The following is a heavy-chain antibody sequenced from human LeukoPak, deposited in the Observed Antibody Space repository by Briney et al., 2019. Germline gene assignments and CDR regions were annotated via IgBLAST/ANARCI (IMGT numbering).Heavy chain of an antibody. J-gene: IGHJ4*02. CDR1: GYSFTSYW. Sequence: GESLKISCKGSGYSFTSYWIGWVRQMPGKGLEWMGIIYPGDSDTRYSPSFQGQVTISADKSISTAYLQWSSLKASDTAMYYCARRYCSSTSCYSSFGYWGQGTLVTVSS. CDR3: ARRYCSSTSCYSSFGY. D-gene: IGHD2-2*01. V-gene: IGHV5-51*01. CDR2: IYPGDSDT.